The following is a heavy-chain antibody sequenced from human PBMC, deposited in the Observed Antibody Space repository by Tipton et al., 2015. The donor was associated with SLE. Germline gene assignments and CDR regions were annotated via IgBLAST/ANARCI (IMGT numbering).Heavy chain of an antibody. V-gene: IGHV4-39*07. J-gene: IGHJ4*02. D-gene: IGHD6-19*01. Sequence: TLSLTCTVSGVSISSFGFYWGWIRQPPGRGLEWIGSLHYSGTTNYNPSLKSRVTMSVDTSKNQFSLKLSSVTAADTALYYCARDVDRWLFRDWGQGTLVTVSS. CDR3: ARDVDRWLFRD. CDR1: GVSISSFGFY. CDR2: LHYSGTT.